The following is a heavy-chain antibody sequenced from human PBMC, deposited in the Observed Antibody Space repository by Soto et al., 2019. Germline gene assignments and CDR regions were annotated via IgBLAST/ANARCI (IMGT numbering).Heavy chain of an antibody. CDR1: GYTFNNDD. V-gene: IGHV1-18*01. CDR2: ISAYNGDT. Sequence: ASVKVSCKASGYTFNNDDINWVRQAPGQGLEWMGWISAYNGDTNYAQKLQGRVTMTTETSTSTAYMELRSLRSDDTAVYYCASSALTDPAVAVRHTPFDPWGQGTIVTVSS. CDR3: ASSALTDPAVAVRHTPFDP. D-gene: IGHD3-16*02. J-gene: IGHJ5*02.